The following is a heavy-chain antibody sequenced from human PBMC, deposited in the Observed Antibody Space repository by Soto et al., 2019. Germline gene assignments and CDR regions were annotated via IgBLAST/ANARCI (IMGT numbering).Heavy chain of an antibody. D-gene: IGHD3-10*01. J-gene: IGHJ4*02. CDR2: IYYSGST. CDR1: CGSISSGGYY. Sequence: SETLSLTCTVSCGSISSGGYYWSWIRQHPGKGLEWIGYIYYSGSTYYNPSLKSRVTISVDTSKNQFSLKLSSVTAADTAVYYCARDRGDGFYDYWGQGTLVTVSS. CDR3: ARDRGDGFYDY. V-gene: IGHV4-31*03.